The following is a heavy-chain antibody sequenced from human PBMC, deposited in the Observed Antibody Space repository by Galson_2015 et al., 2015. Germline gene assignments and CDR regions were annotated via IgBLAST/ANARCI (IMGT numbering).Heavy chain of an antibody. Sequence: PALVKPTQTLTLTCTLSGFSLSTSKMRMNWIRQPPGKALEWLARIDWDDDKFYSTSLKTRLTISKDTSKNQVVLAMTNVDPVDTATYYCARMGNPNWGYFDYWGQGTLVTVSS. D-gene: IGHD7-27*01. CDR2: IDWDDDK. CDR1: GFSLSTSKMR. J-gene: IGHJ4*02. V-gene: IGHV2-70*04. CDR3: ARMGNPNWGYFDY.